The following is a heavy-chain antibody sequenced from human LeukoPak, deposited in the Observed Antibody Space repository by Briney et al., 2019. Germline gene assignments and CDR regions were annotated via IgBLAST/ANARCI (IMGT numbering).Heavy chain of an antibody. D-gene: IGHD3-9*01. Sequence: PSETLSLTCTVSGVSISVSRYYWGWIRQPPGKGLEWIAEINHGGSTNYNPSLKSRVTVSIDPSKNHFSLKLSSVTAADTAVYYCAVTHYDILTGYHKYMDVWGRGTTVTISS. CDR1: GVSISVSRYY. J-gene: IGHJ6*03. V-gene: IGHV4-39*02. CDR2: INHGGST. CDR3: AVTHYDILTGYHKYMDV.